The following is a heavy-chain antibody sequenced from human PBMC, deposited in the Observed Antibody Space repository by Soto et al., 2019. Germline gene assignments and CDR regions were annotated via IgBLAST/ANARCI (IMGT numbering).Heavy chain of an antibody. CDR1: GFTFRSYG. D-gene: IGHD1-1*01. J-gene: IGHJ6*02. CDR2: MSFDGNNK. Sequence: PGGSLRLSCAASGFTFRSYGMHWVRQAPGKGLEWVALMSFDGNNKYYADSVRGRFTISSDNSKSTLYLQMDILRPEDTAVYYCAKEFGWELQLSHPYCNSGMDVWGQGTTVTVSS. V-gene: IGHV3-30*18. CDR3: AKEFGWELQLSHPYCNSGMDV.